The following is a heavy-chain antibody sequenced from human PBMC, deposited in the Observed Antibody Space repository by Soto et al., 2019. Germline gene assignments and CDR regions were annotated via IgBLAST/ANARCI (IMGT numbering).Heavy chain of an antibody. CDR1: GYTFTSYG. CDR3: ARDRPYMVATSGRNFDY. J-gene: IGHJ4*02. V-gene: IGHV1-18*01. CDR2: ISAYNGNT. D-gene: IGHD5-12*01. Sequence: ASVKVSCKASGYTFTSYGISWVRQAPGQGLEWMGWISAYNGNTNYAQRLQGRVTMTTDTSTSTAYMELRSLRSDDTAVYYCARDRPYMVATSGRNFDYWGQGTLVTVS.